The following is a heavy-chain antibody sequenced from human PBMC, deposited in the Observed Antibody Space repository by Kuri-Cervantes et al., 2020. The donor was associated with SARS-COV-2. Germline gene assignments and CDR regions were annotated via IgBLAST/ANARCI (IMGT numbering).Heavy chain of an antibody. V-gene: IGHV4-59*02. D-gene: IGHD1-26*01. J-gene: IGHJ6*02. CDR1: GGSVSGYY. CDR3: ARLGATKGSYYYGVDV. CDR2: IHYSGST. Sequence: SETLSLTCTVSGGSVSGYYWTWMRQPPGKGPEWIGNIHYSGSTNYNTSLDSRVTISVDTSNIQLSLRLSSVTAADTAVYYCARLGATKGSYYYGVDVWGQGTTVTVSS.